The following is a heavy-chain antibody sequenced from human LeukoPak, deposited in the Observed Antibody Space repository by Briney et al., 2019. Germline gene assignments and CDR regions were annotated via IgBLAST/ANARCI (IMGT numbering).Heavy chain of an antibody. V-gene: IGHV3-23*01. CDR2: ISGSGGST. Sequence: AGGSLRLSCAASGFTFSSYAMSWVRQAPGKGLEWVSAISGSGGSTYYADSVKGRFTISRDNSKNTLYLQMNSLRAEDTAVYYCAKESKYITIFGVANYFDYWGQGTLVTVSS. D-gene: IGHD3-3*01. CDR3: AKESKYITIFGVANYFDY. CDR1: GFTFSSYA. J-gene: IGHJ4*02.